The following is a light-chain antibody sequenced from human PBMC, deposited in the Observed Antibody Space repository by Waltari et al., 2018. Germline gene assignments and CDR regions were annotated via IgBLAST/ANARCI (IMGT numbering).Light chain of an antibody. J-gene: IGKJ3*01. CDR2: AAS. CDR1: QGINNY. CDR3: QKYNSAGFT. V-gene: IGKV1-27*01. Sequence: DIQMTQSPSSLSASVADRVTITCRASQGINNYLAWYQQKPGKVPKLLIYAASTLHSGVPSRFSGSGSGTDFTLTISGLQPEDVATYYCQKYNSAGFTFGPGTKVDFK.